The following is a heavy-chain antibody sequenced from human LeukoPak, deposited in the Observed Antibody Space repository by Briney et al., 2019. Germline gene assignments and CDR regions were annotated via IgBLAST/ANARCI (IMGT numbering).Heavy chain of an antibody. Sequence: SETLSLTCTVSGYSISSGYYWGWIRQPPGKGLEWIGSIYHSGSTNYNPSLKSRVTISVDTSKNQFSLKLSSVTAADTAVYYCARDAPYYYDSSGSNSPNFVDYWGQGTLVTVSS. CDR2: IYHSGST. CDR3: ARDAPYYYDSSGSNSPNFVDY. CDR1: GYSISSGYY. D-gene: IGHD3-22*01. J-gene: IGHJ4*02. V-gene: IGHV4-38-2*02.